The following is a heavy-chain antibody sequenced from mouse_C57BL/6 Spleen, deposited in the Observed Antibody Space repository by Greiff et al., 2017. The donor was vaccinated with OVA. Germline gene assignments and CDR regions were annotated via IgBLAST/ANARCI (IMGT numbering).Heavy chain of an antibody. V-gene: IGHV1-26*01. CDR3: ARKVYDYGFDY. D-gene: IGHD2-4*01. CDR2: INPNNGGT. Sequence: EVQLQQSGPELVKPGASVKISCKASGYTFTDYYMNWVKQSHGKSLEWIGDINPNNGGTSYNQKFKGKATLTVDKSSSTAYMELRSLTSEDSAVYYCARKVYDYGFDYWGQGTTLTVSS. J-gene: IGHJ2*01. CDR1: GYTFTDYY.